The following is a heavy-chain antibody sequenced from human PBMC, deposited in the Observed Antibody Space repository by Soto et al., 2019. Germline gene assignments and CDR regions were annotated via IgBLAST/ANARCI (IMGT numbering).Heavy chain of an antibody. CDR1: GGSLSRYS. J-gene: IGHJ3*02. CDR3: ARDLLGSDWLFSFDI. D-gene: IGHD3-9*01. CDR2: IYNSGST. V-gene: IGHV4-59*12. Sequence: ASETRSRTCCVSGGSLSRYSPRLVRPPPGKRLEWIGYIYNSGSTNYNPSLKSRVTISVDTSRNQFSLKLSSVTAADTAVYYCARDLLGSDWLFSFDIWGQGTMVTVSS.